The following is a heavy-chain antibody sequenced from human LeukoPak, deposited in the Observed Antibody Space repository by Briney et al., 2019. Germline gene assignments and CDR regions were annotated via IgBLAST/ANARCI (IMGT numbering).Heavy chain of an antibody. CDR3: ARGISSGRKSGFDY. CDR2: IYTSGST. J-gene: IGHJ4*02. D-gene: IGHD6-19*01. Sequence: PSQTLSLTCTVSGGSISSGSYYWSWNRQPAGKGLEWIGRIYTSGSTNYNPSLKSRVTISVDTSKNQFSLKLSSVTAADTAVYYCARGISSGRKSGFDYWGQGTLVTVSS. CDR1: GGSISSGSYY. V-gene: IGHV4-61*02.